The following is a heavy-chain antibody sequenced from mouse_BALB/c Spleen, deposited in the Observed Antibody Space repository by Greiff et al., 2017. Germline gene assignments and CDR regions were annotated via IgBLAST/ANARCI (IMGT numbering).Heavy chain of an antibody. V-gene: IGHV4-1*02. Sequence: EVQLQESGGGLVQPGGSLKLSCAASGFDFSRYWMSWVRQAPGNGLEWIGEINPDSSTINYTPSLKDKFIISRDNAKNTLYLQMSKVRSEDTALYYCATYYYRYDDAMDYWGQGTSVTVSS. CDR3: ATYYYRYDDAMDY. CDR2: INPDSSTI. CDR1: GFDFSRYW. J-gene: IGHJ4*01. D-gene: IGHD2-14*01.